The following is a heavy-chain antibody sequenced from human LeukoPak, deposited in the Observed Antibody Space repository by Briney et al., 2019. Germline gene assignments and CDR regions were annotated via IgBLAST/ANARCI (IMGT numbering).Heavy chain of an antibody. CDR3: AADSGIVVVPAGKG. Sequence: GTSVKVSFKASGFTFTSSAVQWVRQARGQRLEWIGWIVVGSGNTNYAQEFQERVTITRDMSTSTAYMELSSLRSEDPAVYYCAADSGIVVVPAGKGWGQGTLVTVSS. D-gene: IGHD2-2*01. CDR1: GFTFTSSA. CDR2: IVVGSGNT. V-gene: IGHV1-58*01. J-gene: IGHJ4*02.